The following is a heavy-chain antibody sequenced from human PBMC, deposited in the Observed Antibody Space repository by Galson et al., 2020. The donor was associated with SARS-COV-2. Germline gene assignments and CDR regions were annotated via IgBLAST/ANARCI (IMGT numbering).Heavy chain of an antibody. D-gene: IGHD5-12*01. V-gene: IGHV3-30*02. Sequence: QLGESLKISCAASGFTFSSYGMHWVRQAPGKGLEWVAFIRYDGSNKYYADSVKGRFTISRDNSKNTLYLQMNSLRAEDTAVYYCATTPADIVMGTLRWGFDYWGQGTRGNVAA. J-gene: IGHJ4*02. CDR2: IRYDGSNK. CDR3: ATTPADIVMGTLRWGFDY. CDR1: GFTFSSYG.